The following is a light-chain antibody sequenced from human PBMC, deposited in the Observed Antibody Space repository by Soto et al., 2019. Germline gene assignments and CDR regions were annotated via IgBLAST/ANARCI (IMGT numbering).Light chain of an antibody. CDR3: QQYDNLPSFT. CDR1: QDISNY. V-gene: IGKV1-33*01. J-gene: IGKJ3*01. CDR2: DAS. Sequence: DIQMTQSPSSLSASVGDRVTITCQASQDISNYLNWYQHKPGKAPKLLIYDASNLETGVPSRFSGSGSGPDFTFTISSLQPEDIATYYCQQYDNLPSFTFGPGTKVDIK.